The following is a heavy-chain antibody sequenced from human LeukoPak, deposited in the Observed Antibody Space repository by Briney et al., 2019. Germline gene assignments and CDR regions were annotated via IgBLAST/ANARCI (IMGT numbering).Heavy chain of an antibody. CDR1: GYSISSGYY. CDR2: IYHNGST. CDR3: ARSNRYCSSTSCSFDY. Sequence: SETLSLTCAVSGYSISSGYYWGWIRQPPGKGLEWIGSIYHNGSTYYHPSLKSRVTISVDTSKNQFSLKLSSVTAADTAVYYCARSNRYCSSTSCSFDYWGQGTLVTVSS. V-gene: IGHV4-38-2*01. J-gene: IGHJ4*02. D-gene: IGHD2-2*01.